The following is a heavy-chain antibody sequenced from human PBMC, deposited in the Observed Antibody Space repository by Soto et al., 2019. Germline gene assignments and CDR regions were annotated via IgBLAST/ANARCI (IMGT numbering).Heavy chain of an antibody. J-gene: IGHJ6*02. CDR3: ARDHYDFWSGYYTENSANYGMDV. D-gene: IGHD3-3*01. CDR1: GYTFTSYG. V-gene: IGHV1-18*04. Sequence: QVQLVQSGAEVKKPGASVKVSCKASGYTFTSYGISWVRQAPGQGLEWMGWISAYNGNTNYAQKLQGRGTMTTDTSTSTAYMELRSLRSDDTAVYYCARDHYDFWSGYYTENSANYGMDVWGQGTTVTVSS. CDR2: ISAYNGNT.